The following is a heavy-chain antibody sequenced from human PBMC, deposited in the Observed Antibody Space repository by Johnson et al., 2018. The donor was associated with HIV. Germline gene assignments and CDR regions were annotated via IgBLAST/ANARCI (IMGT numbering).Heavy chain of an antibody. V-gene: IGHV3-7*01. CDR1: GFMFRSFW. Sequence: EVQLVESGGGLVRPGGSLRLSCAASGFMFRSFWMTWVRQAPGMGLEWVANIKQDGTESSYVDSVTGRFTISRDNAKNSLYLQMNSLRVEDTAVYYCARYPIRDDAFDVWGQGTMVTVSS. J-gene: IGHJ3*01. CDR3: ARYPIRDDAFDV. D-gene: IGHD5-12*01. CDR2: IKQDGTES.